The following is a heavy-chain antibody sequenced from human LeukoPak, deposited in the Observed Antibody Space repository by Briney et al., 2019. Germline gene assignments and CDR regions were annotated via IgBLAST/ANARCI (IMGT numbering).Heavy chain of an antibody. CDR2: ISSSSSYI. CDR1: GFTFSSYS. D-gene: IGHD3-9*01. CDR3: ARQYSTGDYDILTGPSGYFDY. V-gene: IGHV3-21*01. Sequence: GGSLRLSCAASGFTFSSYSMNWVRQAPGKGLEWVSSISSSSSYIYYADSVKGRFTISRDNAKNSLYLQMNSLRAEDTAVYYCARQYSTGDYDILTGPSGYFDYWGQGTLVTVSS. J-gene: IGHJ4*02.